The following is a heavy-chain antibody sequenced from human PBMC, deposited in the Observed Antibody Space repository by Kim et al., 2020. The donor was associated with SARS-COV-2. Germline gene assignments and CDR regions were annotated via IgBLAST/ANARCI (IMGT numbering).Heavy chain of an antibody. J-gene: IGHJ4*02. CDR3: TTDRHPTAAAGSKPIDY. V-gene: IGHV3-15*01. Sequence: VKGRFTISRDDSKNTLYLQMTSLKTEDTAVYYCTTDRHPTAAAGSKPIDYWGQGTLVTVSS. D-gene: IGHD6-13*01.